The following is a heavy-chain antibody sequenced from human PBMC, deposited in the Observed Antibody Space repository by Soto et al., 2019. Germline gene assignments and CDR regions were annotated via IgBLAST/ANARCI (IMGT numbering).Heavy chain of an antibody. CDR1: GGSVSSGSYY. CDR2: IYYSGST. V-gene: IGHV4-61*01. CDR3: ARDTSPYYDFWSGSQKYYYYYGMDV. Sequence: SETLSLTCTVSGGSVSSGSYYWSWIRQPPGKGLEGIGYIYYSGSTNYNPSLKSRVTISVDTSKNQFSLKLSSVTAADTAVYYCARDTSPYYDFWSGSQKYYYYYGMDVWGQGTTVTVSS. D-gene: IGHD3-3*01. J-gene: IGHJ6*02.